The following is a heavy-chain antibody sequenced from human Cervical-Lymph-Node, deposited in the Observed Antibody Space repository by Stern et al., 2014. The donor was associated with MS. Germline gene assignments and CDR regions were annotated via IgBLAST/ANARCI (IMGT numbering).Heavy chain of an antibody. V-gene: IGHV1-58*02. Sequence: QLVQSGPEVKKPGTSVKVSCKASGFTFTSSAMQWVRQARGQRLEWIGWIVVGSGNTNYAQKFQERVTITRDMSTSTAYMELSSLRSEDTAVYYCAAERLSYHSSGYHPLDYWGQGTLVTVSS. CDR3: AAERLSYHSSGYHPLDY. CDR2: IVVGSGNT. D-gene: IGHD3-22*01. J-gene: IGHJ4*02. CDR1: GFTFTSSA.